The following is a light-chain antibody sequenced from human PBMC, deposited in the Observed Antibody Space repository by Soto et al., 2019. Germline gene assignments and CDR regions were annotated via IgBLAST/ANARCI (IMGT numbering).Light chain of an antibody. CDR3: QQLGT. J-gene: IGKJ1*01. CDR2: GAS. CDR1: QSVNNNY. Sequence: IVLTQSPGTLSLSPGERATLSCRASQSVNNNYLAWYQQKPGQAPSLLIYGASNRATGIPDRFSGSGSGTDFTRTISRLEPEDFAVYYCQQLGTFGQGTKVEIK. V-gene: IGKV3-20*01.